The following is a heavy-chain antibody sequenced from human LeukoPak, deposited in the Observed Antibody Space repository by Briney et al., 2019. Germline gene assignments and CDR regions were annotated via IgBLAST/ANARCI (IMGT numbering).Heavy chain of an antibody. CDR2: IRSKAYGETT. CDR3: TRVGLDYDILTGYYAKYYFDY. D-gene: IGHD3-9*01. Sequence: GGSLRLSCTASGFTFGDYALSWVRQAPGKGLEWVGFIRSKAYGETTEYAASVKGRFTISRDDSKSIAYLQMNSLKTEDTAVYYCTRVGLDYDILTGYYAKYYFDYWGQGTLVTVSS. J-gene: IGHJ4*02. V-gene: IGHV3-49*04. CDR1: GFTFGDYA.